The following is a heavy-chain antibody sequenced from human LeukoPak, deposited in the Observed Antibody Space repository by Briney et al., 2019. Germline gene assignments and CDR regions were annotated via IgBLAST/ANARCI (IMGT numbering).Heavy chain of an antibody. J-gene: IGHJ3*01. D-gene: IGHD1-26*01. CDR3: ARRLVDSDDGYDV. V-gene: IGHV1-2*02. CDR1: GYTFTGYY. CDR2: INPNSGGT. Sequence: ASVKVSCKASGYTFTGYYKHWVRQAPGQGLEWMGWINPNSGGTTYAQIYQDRVTMTRDTSISTAYMELSRLRSDDTAVYYCARRLVDSDDGYDVWGQGTMVTVSS.